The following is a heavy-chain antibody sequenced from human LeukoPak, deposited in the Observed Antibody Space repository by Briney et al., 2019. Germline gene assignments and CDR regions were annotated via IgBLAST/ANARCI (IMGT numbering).Heavy chain of an antibody. V-gene: IGHV4-39*01. CDR1: GGSISSYY. CDR3: ARHPDDFWSGYPKPYFDY. D-gene: IGHD3-3*01. Sequence: SETLSLTCTVSGGSISSYYWGWIRQPPGKGLEWIGSIYYSGSTYYNPSPKSRVTISVDTSKNQFSLKLSSVTAADTAVYYCARHPDDFWSGYPKPYFDYWGQGTLVTVSS. J-gene: IGHJ4*02. CDR2: IYYSGST.